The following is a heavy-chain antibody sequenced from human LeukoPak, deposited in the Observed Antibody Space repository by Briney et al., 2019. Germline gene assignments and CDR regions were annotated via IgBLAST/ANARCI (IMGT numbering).Heavy chain of an antibody. CDR1: GFTFSSYW. D-gene: IGHD2-21*01. Sequence: GGSLRLSCAASGFTFSSYWMSWVRQAPGKGLEWVANIKQDGSEKYYVDSVKGRFTISRDYAKNSLYLQLNSLRAEDTAVYYCVRTGVLWWGRRVCYFDYWGQGTLVTVSS. J-gene: IGHJ4*02. V-gene: IGHV3-7*01. CDR3: VRTGVLWWGRRVCYFDY. CDR2: IKQDGSEK.